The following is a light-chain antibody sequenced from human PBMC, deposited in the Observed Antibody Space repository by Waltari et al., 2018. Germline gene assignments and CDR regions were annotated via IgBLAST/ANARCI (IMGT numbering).Light chain of an antibody. CDR2: YDG. CDR1: DIGSKN. J-gene: IGLJ3*02. Sequence: SFVLTQPPSVSVAPGKTAKLSCGGNDIGSKNVHWYQQRPGQAPVVVIYYDGDRPSGIPERFSGSNSGNTATLTISRVEAGDEADYYCQVWESSSDPVVFGGGTKLTVL. V-gene: IGLV3-21*01. CDR3: QVWESSSDPVV.